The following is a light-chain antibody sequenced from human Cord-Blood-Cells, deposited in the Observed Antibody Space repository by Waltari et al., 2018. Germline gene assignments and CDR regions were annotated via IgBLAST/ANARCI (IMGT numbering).Light chain of an antibody. CDR2: EGS. V-gene: IGLV2-23*01. CDR3: CSYAGSSTLV. Sequence: QSALTQPASVSGSPGQSITISCTGTSSDVGSYNLVSWYQQHPGKAPKLMIDEGSKRPSGVSNRFSGSKSGNTASRTISGLQAEDEADYYCCSYAGSSTLVFGGGTKLTIL. J-gene: IGLJ3*02. CDR1: SSDVGSYNL.